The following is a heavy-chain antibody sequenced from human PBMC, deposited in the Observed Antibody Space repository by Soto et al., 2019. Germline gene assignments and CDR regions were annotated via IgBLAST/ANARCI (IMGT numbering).Heavy chain of an antibody. Sequence: SVKVSCKASGGTFSSYAISWVRQAPGQGLEWMGGIIPIFGTANYAQKFQRRVTITADESTSTAYMELSSLRSEDTAVYYCERDLRRWLQPTGFDYWGQGTLVTVSS. V-gene: IGHV1-69*13. J-gene: IGHJ4*02. CDR2: IIPIFGTA. D-gene: IGHD5-12*01. CDR1: GGTFSSYA. CDR3: ERDLRRWLQPTGFDY.